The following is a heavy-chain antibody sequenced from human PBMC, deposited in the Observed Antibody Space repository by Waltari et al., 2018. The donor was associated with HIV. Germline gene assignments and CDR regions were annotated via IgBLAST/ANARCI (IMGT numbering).Heavy chain of an antibody. CDR2: SYPGYSDT. CDR1: GYSFTSYW. Sequence: EVQLVQSGAEVKKPGESLKISCKGSGYSFTSYWIGWVRQMPGQGLQWMGISYPGYSDTRYSPSFQGQVTMSADKSISTAYLQWSSLRASDTAMYYCARHFWGDCSDDVCLYGMDVWGQGTTVTVSS. J-gene: IGHJ6*02. CDR3: ARHFWGDCSDDVCLYGMDV. D-gene: IGHD2-8*01. V-gene: IGHV5-51*01.